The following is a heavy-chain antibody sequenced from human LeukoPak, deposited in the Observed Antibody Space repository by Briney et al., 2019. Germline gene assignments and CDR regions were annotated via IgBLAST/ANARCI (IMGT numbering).Heavy chain of an antibody. D-gene: IGHD3-22*01. CDR1: GFTFSSYS. J-gene: IGHJ6*02. CDR2: ISSSSSYI. CDR3: AIQDYYDSRAAYYGMDV. V-gene: IGHV3-21*01. Sequence: GGSLRLSCAASGFTFSSYSMNWVRQAPGKGLEWVSSISSSSSYIYYADSVKGRFTISRDNAKNSLYLQMNSLRAEDTAVYYCAIQDYYDSRAAYYGMDVWGQGTTVTVSS.